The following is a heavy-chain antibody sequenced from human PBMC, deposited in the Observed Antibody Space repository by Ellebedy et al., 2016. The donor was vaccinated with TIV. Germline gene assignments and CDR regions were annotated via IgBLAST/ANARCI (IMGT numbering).Heavy chain of an antibody. CDR3: TRDNDNSGHYGNFDY. CDR1: GFTLNHYG. J-gene: IGHJ4*02. CDR2: IYYDGSRK. Sequence: PGGSLRLSCAVSGFTLNHYGIHWVRQAPGKGLEWVAVIYYDGSRKYYADSVKGRFTISRDSSKNTVDLLMNSLRAEDTAVYHCTRDNDNSGHYGNFDYWGQGTLVTVSS. V-gene: IGHV3-33*08. D-gene: IGHD3-22*01.